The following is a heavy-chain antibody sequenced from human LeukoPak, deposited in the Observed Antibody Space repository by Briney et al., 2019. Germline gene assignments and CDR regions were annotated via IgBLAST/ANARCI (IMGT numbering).Heavy chain of an antibody. CDR1: GYTFTSYY. V-gene: IGHV1-46*01. CDR3: ARSLGARKWASSLNFDY. J-gene: IGHJ4*02. CDR2: INPSGGST. D-gene: IGHD6-13*01. Sequence: ASVKVSCKASGYTFTSYYMHWVRQAPGQGLEWMGLINPSGGSTSYAQKFQGRVTMTRDTSTSTVYMELSSLRSEDTAVYYCARSLGARKWASSLNFDYWGQGTLVTVSS.